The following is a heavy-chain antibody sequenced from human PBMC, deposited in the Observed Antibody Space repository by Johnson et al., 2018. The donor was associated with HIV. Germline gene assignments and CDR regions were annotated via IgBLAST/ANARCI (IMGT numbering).Heavy chain of an antibody. V-gene: IGHV3-30*04. CDR1: GFTFSNYA. J-gene: IGHJ3*02. D-gene: IGHD6-19*01. CDR2: ISYDGSNK. Sequence: QMQLVESGGGVVQPGRSLRLSCAASGFTFSNYAMHWVRQAPGKGLEWVADISYDGSNKYYADSVKGRFTISRDNSKNTLYLQMNSLRAEDTAVYYCAKDYGWLVNSPDAFDIWGQGTMVTVSS. CDR3: AKDYGWLVNSPDAFDI.